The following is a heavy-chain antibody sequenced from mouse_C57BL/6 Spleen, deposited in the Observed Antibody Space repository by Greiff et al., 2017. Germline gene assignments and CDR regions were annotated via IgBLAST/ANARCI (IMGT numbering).Heavy chain of an antibody. Sequence: EVKVVESGGGLVQPGGSLSLSCAASGFTFTDYYMSWVRQPPGKALEWLGFIRNKANGYTTEYSASVKGRFTISRDNSQSIHYLQMNALRAEDSATYYCARGKPRGYFDGWGKGTTVTVSS. CDR1: GFTFTDYY. V-gene: IGHV7-3*01. CDR2: IRNKANGYTT. CDR3: ARGKPRGYFDG. J-gene: IGHJ1*03.